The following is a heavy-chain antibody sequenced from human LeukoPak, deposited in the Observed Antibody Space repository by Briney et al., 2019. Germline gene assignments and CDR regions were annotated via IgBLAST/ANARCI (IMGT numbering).Heavy chain of an antibody. CDR2: ISSSGSTI. D-gene: IGHD5-24*01. J-gene: IGHJ4*02. CDR1: GFTFSSYA. CDR3: ARASAAMATVHFDY. V-gene: IGHV3-11*04. Sequence: PGGSLRLSCAASGFTFSSYAMSWIRQAPGKGLEWVSYISSSGSTIYYADSVKGRFTISRDNAKNSLYLQMNSLRAEDTAVYYCARASAAMATVHFDYWGQGTLVTVSS.